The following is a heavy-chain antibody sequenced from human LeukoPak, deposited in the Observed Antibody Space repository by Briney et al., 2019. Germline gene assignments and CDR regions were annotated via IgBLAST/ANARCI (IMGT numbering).Heavy chain of an antibody. J-gene: IGHJ4*02. CDR3: ATGGWDYFDS. V-gene: IGHV1-24*01. Sequence: ASVKVSCKVSGYTVTELSIHWVRQAPGKGLEWMGGFDPEDGKTIHAQKLQGRVSMPEDTSTDTAYMDLRSLGSEDTAVYYCATGGWDYFDSRGQGTLVTVSS. CDR1: GYTVTELS. D-gene: IGHD6-19*01. CDR2: FDPEDGKT.